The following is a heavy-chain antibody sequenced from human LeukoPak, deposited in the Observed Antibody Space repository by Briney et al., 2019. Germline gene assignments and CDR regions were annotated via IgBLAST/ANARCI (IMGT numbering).Heavy chain of an antibody. CDR2: IYYTGTT. V-gene: IGHV4-59*01. D-gene: IGHD6-19*01. CDR3: ARETTLTGYRSGLGFNY. Sequence: SETLSLTCTVSGGSISSYYWSWIRQPPGMGLEWIGSIYYTGTTDYNPSLKSRVTISVDTSNNQFSLRLTSVTAADTAVYYCARETTLTGYRSGLGFNYWGQGTLITVSS. J-gene: IGHJ4*02. CDR1: GGSISSYY.